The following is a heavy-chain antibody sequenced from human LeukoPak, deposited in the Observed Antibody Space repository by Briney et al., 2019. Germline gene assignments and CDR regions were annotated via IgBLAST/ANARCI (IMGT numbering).Heavy chain of an antibody. CDR3: ARDRTGARGWRLRDRWFDP. V-gene: IGHV4-59*11. CDR2: IYYSGST. D-gene: IGHD4-17*01. J-gene: IGHJ5*02. CDR1: GGSISSHY. Sequence: PSETLSLTCTVSGGSISSHYWSWIRQPPGKGLEWIGYIYYSGSTNYNPSLKSRVTISVDTSKNQFSLKLSSVTAADTAVYYCARDRTGARGWRLRDRWFDPWGQGTLVTVSS.